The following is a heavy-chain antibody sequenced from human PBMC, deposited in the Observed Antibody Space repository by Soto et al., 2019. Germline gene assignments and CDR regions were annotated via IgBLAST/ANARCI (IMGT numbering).Heavy chain of an antibody. V-gene: IGHV1-3*05. CDR2: INAGNGNT. CDR1: GYTFTSYA. Sequence: QVQLVQSGAEEQKPGASVKVSCKASGYTFTSYAMHWVRQAPGQRLEWMGWINAGNGNTEYSQKFQGRVTINRDTSASKAYMELSSLRYEDTAVYYCARGGPPIDYLGQGTLVTVSS. CDR3: ARGGPPIDY. J-gene: IGHJ4*02. D-gene: IGHD3-10*01.